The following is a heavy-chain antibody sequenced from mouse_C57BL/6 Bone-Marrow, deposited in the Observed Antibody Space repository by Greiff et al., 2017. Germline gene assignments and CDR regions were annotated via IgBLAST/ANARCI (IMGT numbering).Heavy chain of an antibody. CDR2: IDPSDSYT. D-gene: IGHD2-5*01. J-gene: IGHJ4*01. Sequence: QVQLQQPGAELVRPGTSVKLSCKASGYTFTSYWMHWVKQRPGQGLEWIGVIDPSDSYTNYNQKFKGKATLTVDTSSSTAYMQLSSLTSEDSAGYYCSRRRYSNYDYYAMDYWGQGTSVTVSS. CDR3: SRRRYSNYDYYAMDY. V-gene: IGHV1-59*01. CDR1: GYTFTSYW.